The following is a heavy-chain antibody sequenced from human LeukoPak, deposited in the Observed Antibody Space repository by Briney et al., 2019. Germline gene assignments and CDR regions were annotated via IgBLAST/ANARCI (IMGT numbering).Heavy chain of an antibody. Sequence: GESLQISCKCSGYSFTSYWIGWVRPMPGKGLEWMGIIYPGGSDTRYSPSFQGQVTISVDKSISTAYLQWSSLKASDTAIYYCAKIDRQYCSRSSCYALDYWGQGTQVTVSS. CDR3: AKIDRQYCSRSSCYALDY. D-gene: IGHD2-2*01. CDR2: IYPGGSDT. CDR1: GYSFTSYW. J-gene: IGHJ4*02. V-gene: IGHV5-51*01.